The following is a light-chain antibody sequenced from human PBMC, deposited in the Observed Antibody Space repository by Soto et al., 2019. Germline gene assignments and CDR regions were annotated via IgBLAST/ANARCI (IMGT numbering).Light chain of an antibody. CDR3: QSYDSSLSALYV. CDR2: DNI. Sequence: QSVLTQPPSVSGAPGQRVTISCTGSSSDIGAGHDVHWYQQLPGTAPKLLIYDNINRSSGVPDRFSGSKSGTSASLAITGLQAEDEADYYCQSYDSSLSALYVFGTGTKLTVL. CDR1: SSDIGAGHD. J-gene: IGLJ1*01. V-gene: IGLV1-40*01.